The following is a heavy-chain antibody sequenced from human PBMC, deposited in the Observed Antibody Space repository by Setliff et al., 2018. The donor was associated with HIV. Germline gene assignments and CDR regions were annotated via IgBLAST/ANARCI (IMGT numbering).Heavy chain of an antibody. V-gene: IGHV3-30*03. D-gene: IGHD3-10*01. J-gene: IGHJ4*02. CDR2: ISYDGINK. Sequence: LRLSCAASGFSFSSYGMHWVRQAPGKGLEWVAVISYDGINKYFADSVKGRFTISRDNSKNTIYLQIHSLRAADTAVYYCARDRTSYGSGILDFWGQGALVTVSS. CDR3: ARDRTSYGSGILDF. CDR1: GFSFSSYG.